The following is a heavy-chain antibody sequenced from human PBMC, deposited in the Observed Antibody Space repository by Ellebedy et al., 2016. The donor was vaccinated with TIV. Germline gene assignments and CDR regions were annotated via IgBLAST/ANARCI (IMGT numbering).Heavy chain of an antibody. V-gene: IGHV4-59*08. CDR2: IYYSGST. J-gene: IGHJ4*02. CDR1: GGSISSYY. Sequence: MPGGSLRLSCTVSGGSISSYYWSWIRQPPGKGLEWIGYIYYSGSTNYNPSLKSRVTISVDTSKNQFSLKLSSVTAADTAVYYCVGYCSGGSCYSSFDYWGQGTLVTVSS. D-gene: IGHD2-15*01. CDR3: VGYCSGGSCYSSFDY.